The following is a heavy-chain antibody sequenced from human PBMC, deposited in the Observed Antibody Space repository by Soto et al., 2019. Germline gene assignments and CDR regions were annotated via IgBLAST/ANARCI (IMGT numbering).Heavy chain of an antibody. CDR1: GGSISVSDYY. CDR2: IYSGGST. CDR3: ARRDSSSWYGAFDI. V-gene: IGHV3-53*01. D-gene: IGHD6-13*01. Sequence: ETLSLTCTVSGGSISVSDYYWSWIRQPPGKGLEWVSVIYSGGSTYYADSVKGRFTISRDNSKNTLYLQMNSLRAEDTAVYYCARRDSSSWYGAFDIWGQGTMVTVSS. J-gene: IGHJ3*02.